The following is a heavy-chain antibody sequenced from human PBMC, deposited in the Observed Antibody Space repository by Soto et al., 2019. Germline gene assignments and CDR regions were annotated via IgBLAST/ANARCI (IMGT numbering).Heavy chain of an antibody. CDR1: GGSISSYY. D-gene: IGHD1-26*01. Sequence: PSETLSLTCTASGGSISSYYWSWIRQPPGKGLEWIAYVYYSGSTNYNPSLRSRVTISIDTSKNQFSLKLSSVTAADTGVYYCARGGGSRTFDYWGQGTPVTVSS. J-gene: IGHJ4*02. CDR3: ARGGGSRTFDY. CDR2: VYYSGST. V-gene: IGHV4-59*01.